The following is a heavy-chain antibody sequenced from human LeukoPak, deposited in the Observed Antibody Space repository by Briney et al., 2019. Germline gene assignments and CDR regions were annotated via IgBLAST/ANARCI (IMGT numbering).Heavy chain of an antibody. Sequence: SETLSLTCTVSGGSISSYYWSWIRQPPGKGLEWIGYIYYSGSTNYNPSLKSRVTISVDTSKNQFSLKLSSVTAADTAVYYCARAGRDYYYYGMDVWGQGTTVTVSS. CDR3: ARAGRDYYYYGMDV. CDR2: IYYSGST. V-gene: IGHV4-59*01. J-gene: IGHJ6*02. CDR1: GGSISSYY. D-gene: IGHD3-10*01.